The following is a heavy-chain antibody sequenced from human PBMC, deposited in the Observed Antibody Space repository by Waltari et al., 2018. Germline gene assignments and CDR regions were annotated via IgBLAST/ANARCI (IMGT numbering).Heavy chain of an antibody. V-gene: IGHV1-69*01. D-gene: IGHD1-7*01. J-gene: IGHJ2*01. CDR3: ARVPLTGTTFLNWYFDL. CDR2: IIPIFGTA. Sequence: QVQLVQSGAEVKKPGSSVKVSCKASGGTFSSYAISWVRQAHGQGLEWMGGIIPIFGTANYAQKFQGRVTITADESTSTAYMELSSLRSEDTAVYYCARVPLTGTTFLNWYFDLWGRGTLVTVSS. CDR1: GGTFSSYA.